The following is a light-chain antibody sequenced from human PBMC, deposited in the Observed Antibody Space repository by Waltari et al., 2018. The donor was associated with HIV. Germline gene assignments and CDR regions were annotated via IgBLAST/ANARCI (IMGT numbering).Light chain of an antibody. CDR2: WAY. J-gene: IGKJ2*01. V-gene: IGKV4-1*01. Sequence: DVVVTQSPDSLAVSLGERATLHCKSNQCLLYISNNQNYLAWYQQKAGQRPKLLIYWAYIRESGVPDRFSGSGSETDFTLTISSLQAEDVAVYYCQQYSDVPYTFGQGTKLEIK. CDR3: QQYSDVPYT. CDR1: QCLLYISNNQNY.